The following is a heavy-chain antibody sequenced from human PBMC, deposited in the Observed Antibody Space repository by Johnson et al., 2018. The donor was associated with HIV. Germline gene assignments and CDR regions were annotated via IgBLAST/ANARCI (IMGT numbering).Heavy chain of an antibody. D-gene: IGHD4-17*01. CDR2: IWYDGSNK. J-gene: IGHJ3*02. CDR1: GFTFSRYG. V-gene: IGHV3-33*01. CDR3: AREPDYGDYAHAFDS. Sequence: QVQLVESGGGVVQVGRSLRLSCEASGFTFSRYGMHWVRQAPGKGLEWVAVIWYDGSNKNYTESVKGRFSISRDNSKNTLYLQMNSLRDEDTAVYYCAREPDYGDYAHAFDSWGQGTMVTVSS.